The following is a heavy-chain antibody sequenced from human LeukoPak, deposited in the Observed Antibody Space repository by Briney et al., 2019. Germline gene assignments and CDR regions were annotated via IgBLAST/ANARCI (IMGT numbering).Heavy chain of an antibody. CDR2: ISAYDGNT. CDR3: ARTRREEGYGYYFDY. D-gene: IGHD5-18*01. J-gene: IGHJ4*02. V-gene: IGHV1-18*01. Sequence: ASVKVSCKASGYTFTSYGISWVRQAPGQGLEWMGWISAYDGNTNYAQKPQGRVTMTTDTSTSTAYMELRSLRSDDTAVYYCARTRREEGYGYYFDYWGQGTLVTVSS. CDR1: GYTFTSYG.